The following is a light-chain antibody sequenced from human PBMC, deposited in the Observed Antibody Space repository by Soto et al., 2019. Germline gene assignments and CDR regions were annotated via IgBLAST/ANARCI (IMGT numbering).Light chain of an antibody. V-gene: IGLV4-69*01. CDR3: QTWGTGIQV. CDR1: SGHSSYA. Sequence: QSVLTQSPSASASLGASVKLTCTLSSGHSSYAIAWHQQQPEKGPRYLMKLNSDGSHXXXXXXXDRFSGSSSXAXRYLTXXXXXXXXXXDYYCQTWGTGIQVFGTGTKVTVL. CDR2: LNSDGSH. J-gene: IGLJ1*01.